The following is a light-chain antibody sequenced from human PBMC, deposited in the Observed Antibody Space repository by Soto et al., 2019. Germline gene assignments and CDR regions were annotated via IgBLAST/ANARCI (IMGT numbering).Light chain of an antibody. CDR3: QQXNNWPPIT. J-gene: IGKJ5*01. CDR2: GAF. CDR1: QSVSSN. V-gene: IGKV3-15*01. Sequence: EIVMTQSPVTLSVSPGEIATLSCRASQSVSSNLAWYQQKPGQAPSLIIYGAFTRATGIPARFSGTGSGTEFTLTISSLQSEDFAVYYCQQXNNWPPITFGQGTRLEIK.